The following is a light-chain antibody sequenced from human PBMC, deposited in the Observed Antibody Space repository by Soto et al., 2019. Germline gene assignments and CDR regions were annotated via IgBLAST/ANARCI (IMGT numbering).Light chain of an antibody. CDR3: AAWDDSLSGPYV. CDR2: SNV. CDR1: SSNIGANHD. J-gene: IGLJ1*01. V-gene: IGLV1-40*01. Sequence: QSALTQSPSVSGAPGQRVTISCTGSSSNIGANHDVHWYQHLPGTAPKLLIFSNVNRPSGVPDRFSGSKSGNTASLTISGLQAEDEADYYCAAWDDSLSGPYVFGTGTKVTVL.